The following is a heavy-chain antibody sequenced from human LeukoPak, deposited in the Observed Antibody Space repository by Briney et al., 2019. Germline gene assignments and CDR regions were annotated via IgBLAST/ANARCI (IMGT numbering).Heavy chain of an antibody. Sequence: GASVKVSCKASGYTFKTYAMHWVRQAPGQRLEWMGWINSGNGNTKYSQKLQGRVTITRDTSASTAYMELSSLRSEDTAVYYCARGTNYGDYPVGDAFDIWGQGTMVTVSS. CDR1: GYTFKTYA. V-gene: IGHV1-3*01. CDR2: INSGNGNT. D-gene: IGHD4-17*01. CDR3: ARGTNYGDYPVGDAFDI. J-gene: IGHJ3*02.